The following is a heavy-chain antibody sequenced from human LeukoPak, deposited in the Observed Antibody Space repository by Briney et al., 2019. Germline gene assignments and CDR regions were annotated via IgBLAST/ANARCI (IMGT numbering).Heavy chain of an antibody. CDR2: MNPNSGNT. D-gene: IGHD5-12*01. CDR3: AIDMVATRANWFDP. J-gene: IGHJ5*02. CDR1: GYTFTGYY. Sequence: ASVKVSCKASGYTFTGYYMHWVRQAPGQGLEWMGWMNPNSGNTGYAQKFQGRVTMTRNTSISTAYMELSSLRSEDTAVYYCAIDMVATRANWFDPWGQGTLVTVSS. V-gene: IGHV1-8*02.